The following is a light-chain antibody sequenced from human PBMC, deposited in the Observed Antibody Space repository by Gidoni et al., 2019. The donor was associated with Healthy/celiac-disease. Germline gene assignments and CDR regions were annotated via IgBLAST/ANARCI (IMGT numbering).Light chain of an antibody. V-gene: IGLV2-14*03. CDR3: SSYTSSSTLGGV. J-gene: IGLJ3*02. CDR1: SSDVGGYNY. CDR2: DVS. Sequence: QSALTQPASVSGSPGQSITISCTGTSSDVGGYNYVSWYQQHPGKAPKLMIYDVSNRPSGVSNRFSGSKSGNTASLTNSGLQAEDEADYYCSSYTSSSTLGGVFGGGTKLTVL.